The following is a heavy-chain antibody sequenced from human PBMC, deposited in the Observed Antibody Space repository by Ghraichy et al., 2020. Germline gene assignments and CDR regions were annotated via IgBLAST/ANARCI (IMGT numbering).Heavy chain of an antibody. V-gene: IGHV3-64*01. Sequence: GESLRLSCAASGFTFSSYAMHWVRQAPGKGLEYVSAISSNGGSTYYANSVKGRFTISRDNSKNTLYLQMGSLRAEDMAVYYCATAQWLGPYYYYGMDVWGQGTTVTVSS. CDR1: GFTFSSYA. CDR2: ISSNGGST. D-gene: IGHD6-19*01. J-gene: IGHJ6*02. CDR3: ATAQWLGPYYYYGMDV.